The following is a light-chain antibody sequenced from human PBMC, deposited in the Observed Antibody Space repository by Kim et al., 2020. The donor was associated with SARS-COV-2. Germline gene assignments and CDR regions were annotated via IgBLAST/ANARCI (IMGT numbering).Light chain of an antibody. J-gene: IGLJ2*01. CDR1: SLRSYY. Sequence: VACGQTVRITCQGDSLRSYYATWYQQKPGQAPILVIYGKNNRPSGIPDRFSGSTSGNTASLTITGTQAGDEADYYCNSRDSNDNVVFGGGTQLTVL. CDR3: NSRDSNDNVV. V-gene: IGLV3-19*01. CDR2: GKN.